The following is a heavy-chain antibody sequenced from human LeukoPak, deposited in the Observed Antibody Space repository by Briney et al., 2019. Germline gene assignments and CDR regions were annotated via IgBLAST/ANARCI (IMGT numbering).Heavy chain of an antibody. Sequence: SGTLSLTCAVSGGSISSSNWWSWVRQPPGKGLEWIGYIYYSGSTYYNPSLKSRITISVDTSKNQFSLKLSSVTAADTALYYCARGITRRRTFDIWGQGTMVTVSS. CDR3: ARGITRRRTFDI. V-gene: IGHV4-4*02. D-gene: IGHD3-10*01. CDR2: IYYSGST. CDR1: GGSISSSNW. J-gene: IGHJ3*02.